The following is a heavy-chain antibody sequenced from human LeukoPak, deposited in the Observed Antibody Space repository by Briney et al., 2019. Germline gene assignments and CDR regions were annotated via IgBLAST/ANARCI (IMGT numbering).Heavy chain of an antibody. J-gene: IGHJ2*01. D-gene: IGHD1-26*01. CDR1: GFTFSSYA. Sequence: PGRSLRLSCAASGFTFSSYAMHWVRQAQGKGLEWVAVISYDGSNKYYADSVKGRFTISRDNSKNTLYLQMNSLRAEDTAVYYCARGRQGAKTRYFDLWGRGTRVTVSS. CDR2: ISYDGSNK. CDR3: ARGRQGAKTRYFDL. V-gene: IGHV3-30*04.